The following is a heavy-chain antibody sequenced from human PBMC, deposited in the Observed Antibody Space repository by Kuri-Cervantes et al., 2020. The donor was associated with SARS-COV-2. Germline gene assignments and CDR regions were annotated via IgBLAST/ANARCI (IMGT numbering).Heavy chain of an antibody. CDR2: FYTTERI. Sequence: SETLSLTCTVSGASISNGSYYWSWIRQPAGKGLEWIGRFYTTERINYNPSLKSRVTISVDTSKNQFSLRLTSVTAADTAVYYCARSPRVQGVIIQGYAFDIWGQGTMVTVSS. V-gene: IGHV4-61*02. CDR1: GASISNGSYY. CDR3: ARSPRVQGVIIQGYAFDI. J-gene: IGHJ3*02. D-gene: IGHD3-10*01.